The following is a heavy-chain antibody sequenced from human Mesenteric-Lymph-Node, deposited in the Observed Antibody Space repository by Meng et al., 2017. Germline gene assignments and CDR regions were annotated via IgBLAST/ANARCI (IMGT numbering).Heavy chain of an antibody. CDR2: IYHIRST. J-gene: IGHJ3*02. CDR3: ARGCSSTSCYLDAFDI. Sequence: LSLSCIVSGYSISSGYNWGWIRQPPGKGLEGIGSIYHIRSTYYNPSLKSRVTISVDTSKNQFSLKLTSVTAADTAVYYCARGCSSTSCYLDAFDIWGQGTMVTVSS. D-gene: IGHD2-2*01. CDR1: GYSISSGYN. V-gene: IGHV4-38-2*02.